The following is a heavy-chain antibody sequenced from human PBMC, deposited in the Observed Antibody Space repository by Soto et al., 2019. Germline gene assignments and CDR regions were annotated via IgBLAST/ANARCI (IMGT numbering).Heavy chain of an antibody. V-gene: IGHV3-7*01. Sequence: EVRVVESGGGLVQPGGSLRLSCVASGFTFTSYWMSWVRQAPGKGLEWVANVKQDGSVTYYVDSVRGRFIISRDNAKNSVYLQMSSLTAEDTAVYYCASQRDLGDYDYWGQGTLVTVSS. CDR3: ASQRDLGDYDY. D-gene: IGHD4-17*01. J-gene: IGHJ4*02. CDR1: GFTFTSYW. CDR2: VKQDGSVT.